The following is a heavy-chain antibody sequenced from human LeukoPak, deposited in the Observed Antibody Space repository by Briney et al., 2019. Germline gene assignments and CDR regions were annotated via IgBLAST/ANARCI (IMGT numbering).Heavy chain of an antibody. V-gene: IGHV1-69*05. D-gene: IGHD3-3*01. CDR2: IIPIFGTA. CDR3: ARAASNYDFWSGRFYYYMDV. J-gene: IGHJ6*03. Sequence: SVKVSCKASGGTFSSYAISWVRQAPGQGLEWMGGIIPIFGTANYAQKFQGRVTMTRDTSASTVYMELSSLRSADTAVYYCARAASNYDFWSGRFYYYMDVWGKGTTVTVSS. CDR1: GGTFSSYA.